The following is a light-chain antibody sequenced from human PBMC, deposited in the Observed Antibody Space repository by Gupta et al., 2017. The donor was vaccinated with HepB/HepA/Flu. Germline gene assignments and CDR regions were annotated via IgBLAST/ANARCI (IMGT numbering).Light chain of an antibody. J-gene: IGLJ3*02. CDR3: SSYTSSNTGV. CDR2: DVT. V-gene: IGLV2-14*03. CDR1: NSDLGGYNY. Sequence: QSALAQPASVSGSPGQSITISCTGTNSDLGGYNYVSWYQQHPGKAPKLMIYDVTNRPSGVSNRFSASKSGNTASLTISGLQAEDEADYYCSSYTSSNTGVFGGGTKLTVL.